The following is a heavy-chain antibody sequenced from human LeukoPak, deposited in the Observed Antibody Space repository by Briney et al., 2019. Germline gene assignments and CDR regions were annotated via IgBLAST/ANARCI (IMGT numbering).Heavy chain of an antibody. V-gene: IGHV3-23*01. CDR1: GFTFSSYA. Sequence: GSLRLSCAASGFTFSSYAMSWVRQAPGKGLDWVSGISGSGGTTYYADSVKGRFTISGDNSKNTQYLQMNSLRAEDTAVYYCAKLPRYCSGGSCYPLGMDVWGKGTTVIVSS. CDR2: ISGSGGTT. J-gene: IGHJ6*04. D-gene: IGHD2-15*01. CDR3: AKLPRYCSGGSCYPLGMDV.